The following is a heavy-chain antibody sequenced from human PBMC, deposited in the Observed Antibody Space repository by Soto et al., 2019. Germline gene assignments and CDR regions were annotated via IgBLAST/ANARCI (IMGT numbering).Heavy chain of an antibody. V-gene: IGHV1-46*03. Sequence: QVQLVQSGAEVKKPGASVKVSCKASGYTVTRHYMHWVRQAPGQGLEWMGIIDPSGGSTTYAQKFQDRVIMTRDMSTRTVYMELSSLRSDDTAIYYCTRRSTVVTLDYFDSWGQGTLVTVSS. CDR3: TRRSTVVTLDYFDS. D-gene: IGHD4-4*01. CDR1: GYTVTRHY. J-gene: IGHJ4*02. CDR2: IDPSGGST.